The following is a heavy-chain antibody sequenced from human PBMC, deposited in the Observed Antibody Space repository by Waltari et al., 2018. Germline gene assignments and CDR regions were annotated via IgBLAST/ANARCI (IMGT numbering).Heavy chain of an antibody. V-gene: IGHV3-23*01. CDR2: ISGSGGST. D-gene: IGHD3-16*02. CDR3: AKDHDYVWGSYRPFPFDY. Sequence: EVQLLESGGGLVQPGGSLRLSCAASGFTFSSYAMSWVRQAPGKGLEWVSAISGSGGSTYYADSMKGRFTISRDNSKNTLYLQMNSLRAEDTAVYYCAKDHDYVWGSYRPFPFDYWGQGTLVTVSS. CDR1: GFTFSSYA. J-gene: IGHJ4*02.